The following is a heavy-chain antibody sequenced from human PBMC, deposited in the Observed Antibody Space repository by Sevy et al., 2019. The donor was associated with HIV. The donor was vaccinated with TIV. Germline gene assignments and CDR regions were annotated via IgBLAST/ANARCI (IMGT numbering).Heavy chain of an antibody. V-gene: IGHV1-69*13. D-gene: IGHD3-22*01. CDR2: IIPIFGTA. CDR3: ASGAYYYDSSGYYYTDDAFDI. CDR1: GGTFSSYA. J-gene: IGHJ3*02. Sequence: ASVKVSCKASGGTFSSYAISWVRQAPGQGLEWMGGIIPIFGTANYAQKFQGRVTITADESTSTAYMELSSLRSEDTAVDYCASGAYYYDSSGYYYTDDAFDIWGQGTMVTVSS.